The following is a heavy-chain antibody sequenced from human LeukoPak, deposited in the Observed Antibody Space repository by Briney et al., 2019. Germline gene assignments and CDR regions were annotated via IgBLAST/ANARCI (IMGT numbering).Heavy chain of an antibody. V-gene: IGHV3-23*01. J-gene: IGHJ4*02. Sequence: GGSLRLSCVASGFTFDTFAMSWVRLAPGKGLEWVSGIGNTETYYADSVKGRFTISRDNSKSTIYLHMNNLRAEGTALYYCARDGQAFNSNWDYFEYWGQGTPVTVSS. CDR1: GFTFDTFA. D-gene: IGHD7-27*01. CDR3: ARDGQAFNSNWDYFEY. CDR2: IGNTET.